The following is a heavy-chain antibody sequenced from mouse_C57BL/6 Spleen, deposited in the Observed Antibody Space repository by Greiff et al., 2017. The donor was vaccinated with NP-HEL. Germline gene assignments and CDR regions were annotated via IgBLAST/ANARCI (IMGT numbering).Heavy chain of an antibody. Sequence: VQLQQSGGDLVKPGGSLKLSCAASGFTFSSYGMSWVRQTPDKRLEWVATISSGGSYTYYPDSVKGRFTISRDNAKNTLYLQMSSLKSEDTAMYYCARHDYEGAYWGQGTLVTVSA. CDR3: ARHDYEGAY. V-gene: IGHV5-6*01. J-gene: IGHJ3*01. CDR2: ISSGGSYT. D-gene: IGHD2-4*01. CDR1: GFTFSSYG.